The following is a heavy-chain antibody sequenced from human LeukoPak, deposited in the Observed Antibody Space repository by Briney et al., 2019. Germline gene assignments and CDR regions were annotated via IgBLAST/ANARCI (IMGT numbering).Heavy chain of an antibody. Sequence: PGGSLRLSCAASGFTFSSYAMGWVRQAPGKGLEWVSAISGSGGSTYYADSVKGRFTISRDNSKNSLYLQMNSLRAEDTAVYYCARDPRYCSSTSCYRAFDYWGQGTLVTVSS. CDR1: GFTFSSYA. CDR2: ISGSGGST. CDR3: ARDPRYCSSTSCYRAFDY. D-gene: IGHD2-2*01. V-gene: IGHV3-23*01. J-gene: IGHJ4*02.